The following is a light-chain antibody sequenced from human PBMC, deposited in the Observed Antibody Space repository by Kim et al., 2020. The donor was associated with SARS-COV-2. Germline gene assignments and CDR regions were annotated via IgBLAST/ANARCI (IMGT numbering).Light chain of an antibody. Sequence: QSALTQPHSVSGSPGQTVTVSCTGTSSDVGGYNYVSWYQHHPGKAPKLMIYDVSERPSGVPDRFSGSKSGNTASLTISGLQAEDEADYYCCSYAGSDTFVFGGGTKLTVL. V-gene: IGLV2-11*01. CDR1: SSDVGGYNY. CDR2: DVS. CDR3: CSYAGSDTFV. J-gene: IGLJ2*01.